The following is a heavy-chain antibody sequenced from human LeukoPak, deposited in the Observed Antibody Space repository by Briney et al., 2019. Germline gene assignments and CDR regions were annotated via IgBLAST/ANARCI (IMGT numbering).Heavy chain of an antibody. CDR2: IRSKAYGGTT. Sequence: GGSLRLSCTASGFTFGDYAMSWVRQAPGKGLEWVGFIRSKAYGGTTEYAASVKGRFTISRDDSKSIAYLQMNSLKTEDTAVYYCTRDTHYDILTGYYGWFDPWGQGTLVTVSS. CDR3: TRDTHYDILTGYYGWFDP. CDR1: GFTFGDYA. D-gene: IGHD3-9*01. V-gene: IGHV3-49*04. J-gene: IGHJ5*02.